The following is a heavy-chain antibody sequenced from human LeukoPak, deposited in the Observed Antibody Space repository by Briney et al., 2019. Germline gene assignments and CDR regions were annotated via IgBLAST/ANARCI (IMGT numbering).Heavy chain of an antibody. V-gene: IGHV3-30*02. Sequence: GGSLRLSCAASGFTFSSYGMHWVRQAPGKGLEWVAFIRYDGSNKYYADSVKGRFTISRDNSKNTLYLQVNSLRAEDTAVYYCAKALSGYKPPNYYYCMDVWGKGTTVTVSS. D-gene: IGHD3-3*01. J-gene: IGHJ6*03. CDR2: IRYDGSNK. CDR1: GFTFSSYG. CDR3: AKALSGYKPPNYYYCMDV.